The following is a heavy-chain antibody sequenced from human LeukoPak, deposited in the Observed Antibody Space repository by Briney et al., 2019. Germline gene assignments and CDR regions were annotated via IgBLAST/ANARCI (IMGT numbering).Heavy chain of an antibody. Sequence: GASVKVSCKASGYTFTSYDINWVRQATGQGLEWMGWINPNNGGTNYAQKFQGRVTMTRDTSITTAYMELSRLTSDDTAVYYCARGAYYYDSSAYYIFWGQGTLVTVSS. CDR2: INPNNGGT. V-gene: IGHV1-2*02. D-gene: IGHD3-22*01. J-gene: IGHJ4*02. CDR1: GYTFTSYD. CDR3: ARGAYYYDSSAYYIF.